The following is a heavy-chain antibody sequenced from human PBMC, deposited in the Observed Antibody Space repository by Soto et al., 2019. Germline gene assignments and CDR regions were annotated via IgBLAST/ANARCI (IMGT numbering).Heavy chain of an antibody. CDR2: IKQDGSEK. V-gene: IGHV3-7*03. Sequence: GGSLRLSCAASGFTFSSYWMSWVHQAPGKGLEWVANIKQDGSEKYYVDSVKGRFTISRDNAKNSLYLQMNSLRAEDTAVYYCARDLSANDILTGYSQFDYWGQGTLVTVSS. CDR1: GFTFSSYW. CDR3: ARDLSANDILTGYSQFDY. J-gene: IGHJ4*02. D-gene: IGHD3-9*01.